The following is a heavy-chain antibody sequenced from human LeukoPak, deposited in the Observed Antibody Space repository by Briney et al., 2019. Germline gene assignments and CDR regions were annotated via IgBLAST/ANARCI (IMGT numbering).Heavy chain of an antibody. CDR1: GFTLISYP. V-gene: IGHV3-48*04. J-gene: IGHJ4*02. CDR3: ARDRAGGSGIMAYDY. Sequence: GGSLRLSCAASGFTLISYPMNWVRQAPGKGLEWVSYISGPRTTIYYADSVKGRFTISRDNAKHSLYLQMNSLRAEDTAVYYCARDRAGGSGIMAYDYWGQGTLVTVSS. CDR2: ISGPRTTI. D-gene: IGHD3-10*01.